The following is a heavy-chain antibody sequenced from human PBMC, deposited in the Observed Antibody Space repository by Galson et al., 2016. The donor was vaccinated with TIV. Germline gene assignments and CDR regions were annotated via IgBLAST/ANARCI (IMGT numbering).Heavy chain of an antibody. D-gene: IGHD6-19*01. CDR3: ARGYSSGFLQVDAFDI. CDR2: IWYDGSNK. V-gene: IGHV3-33*01. CDR1: GFTFSNYG. Sequence: SLRLSCAASGFTFSNYGMHWVRQAPGKGLEWVAVIWYDGSNKYYADSMKGRFTISRDNPKNTLYLQMNSLRAEDTAVYYCARGYSSGFLQVDAFDIWGQGTMVTVSS. J-gene: IGHJ3*02.